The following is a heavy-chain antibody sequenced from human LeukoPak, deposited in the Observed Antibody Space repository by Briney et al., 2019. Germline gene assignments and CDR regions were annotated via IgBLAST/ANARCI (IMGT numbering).Heavy chain of an antibody. Sequence: SGGSLRLSCAASGFTFSSYSINWVRQAPGKGLEWVSSISSRSSYIYYADSVKGRFTISRDNAKNSLYLQMNSLRAEDTAVYYCASRELAVTTVFDYWGQGTLVTVSS. V-gene: IGHV3-21*01. CDR3: ASRELAVTTVFDY. CDR1: GFTFSSYS. D-gene: IGHD4-17*01. J-gene: IGHJ4*02. CDR2: ISSRSSYI.